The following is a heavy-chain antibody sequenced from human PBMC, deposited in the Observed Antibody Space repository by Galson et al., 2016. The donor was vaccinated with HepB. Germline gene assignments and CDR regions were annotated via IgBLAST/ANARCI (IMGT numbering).Heavy chain of an antibody. V-gene: IGHV1-18*04. CDR3: ARISHKYYYYYMDV. CDR2: TSGYSGST. Sequence: SVKVSCKASGYSSSSYGISWVRQAPGQGLEWMGWTSGYSGSTDYAQKIRGRVTMSRDTSTSTAYMELRSLRSDDTAVYYCARISHKYYYYYMDVWGKGTPVTVSS. CDR1: GYSSSSYG. J-gene: IGHJ6*03.